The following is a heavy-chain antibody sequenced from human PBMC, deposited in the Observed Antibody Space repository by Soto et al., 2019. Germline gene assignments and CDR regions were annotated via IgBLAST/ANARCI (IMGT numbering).Heavy chain of an antibody. CDR3: ARDVGLQHDTGYYDFWSGKNNWFDP. J-gene: IGHJ5*02. D-gene: IGHD3-3*01. Sequence: SETLSLTCTVSGGSISGHYWSWIRQPPGKGLQYIGYISYSGSTNYNPSLKSRVTISVDTSNNQFSLRLSSVTAADTAVYYCARDVGLQHDTGYYDFWSGKNNWFDPWGQGTLVTVSS. V-gene: IGHV4-59*11. CDR2: ISYSGST. CDR1: GGSISGHY.